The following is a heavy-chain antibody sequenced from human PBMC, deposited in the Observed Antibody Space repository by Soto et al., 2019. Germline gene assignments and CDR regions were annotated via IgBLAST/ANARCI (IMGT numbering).Heavy chain of an antibody. D-gene: IGHD2-2*02. CDR1: GGTFSSYA. CDR2: IIPIFGTA. Sequence: SVEVSCKASGGTFSSYAISWVRQAPGQGLEWMGGIIPIFGTANYAQKFQGRVTITADESTSTAYMELSSLRSEDTAVYYCARDRGRAAIGAYYYGMDVWGQGTTVTVSS. CDR3: ARDRGRAAIGAYYYGMDV. V-gene: IGHV1-69*13. J-gene: IGHJ6*02.